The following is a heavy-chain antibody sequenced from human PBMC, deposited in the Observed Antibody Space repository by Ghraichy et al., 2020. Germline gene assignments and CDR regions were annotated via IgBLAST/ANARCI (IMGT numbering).Heavy chain of an antibody. V-gene: IGHV1-2*06. D-gene: IGHD3-22*01. CDR1: GYTFTGYY. CDR2: INPNSGGT. J-gene: IGHJ6*02. Sequence: ASVKVSCKASGYTFTGYYMHWVRQAPGQGLEWMGRINPNSGGTNYAQKFQGRVTMTRDTSISTAYMELSRLRSDDTAVYYCARDYYYDSSGYYYGTNYYYYGMDVWGQGTTVTVSS. CDR3: ARDYYYDSSGYYYGTNYYYYGMDV.